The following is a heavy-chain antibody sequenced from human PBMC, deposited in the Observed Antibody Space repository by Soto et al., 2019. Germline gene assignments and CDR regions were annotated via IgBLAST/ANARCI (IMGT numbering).Heavy chain of an antibody. CDR3: ARSAFPRGGWFRP. J-gene: IGHJ5*02. V-gene: IGHV4-4*07. CDR2: IYASGST. CDR1: DDSLSTYY. Sequence: PWETLSLTCNVSDDSLSTYYWSWIRQPAGKGLEWIGRIYASGSTNYNPSLKGRVTMSVDTSKKQFSLKMISVTAADTAVYYCARSAFPRGGWFRPWGQGVLVTVSS. D-gene: IGHD2-15*01.